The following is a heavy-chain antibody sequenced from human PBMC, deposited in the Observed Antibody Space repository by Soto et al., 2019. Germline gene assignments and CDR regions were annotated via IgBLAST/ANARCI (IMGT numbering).Heavy chain of an antibody. CDR2: INPSGGST. CDR3: ARDLLREHTADY. Sequence: ASVKVSCKASGYTFTGYYMHWVRQAPGQGLEWMGWINPSGGSTSYAQKFQGRVTMTRDTSTSTVYMELSSLRSEDTAVYNCARDLLREHTADYWGQGTLVTVSS. CDR1: GYTFTGYY. J-gene: IGHJ4*02. D-gene: IGHD3-9*01. V-gene: IGHV1-46*01.